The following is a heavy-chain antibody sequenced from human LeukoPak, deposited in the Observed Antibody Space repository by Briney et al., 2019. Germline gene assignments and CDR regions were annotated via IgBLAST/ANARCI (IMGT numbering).Heavy chain of an antibody. CDR3: ALGSGSYYGWFDP. J-gene: IGHJ5*02. CDR2: IYHSGST. Sequence: SQTLSLTCAVSGGSISSGGYSWSWIRQPPGKGLEWIGYIYHSGSTYYNPSLKSRVTISVDRSKNQFSLKLSSVTAADTAVYYCALGSGSYYGWFDPWGQGTLVTVSS. V-gene: IGHV4-30-2*01. D-gene: IGHD3-10*01. CDR1: GGSISSGGYS.